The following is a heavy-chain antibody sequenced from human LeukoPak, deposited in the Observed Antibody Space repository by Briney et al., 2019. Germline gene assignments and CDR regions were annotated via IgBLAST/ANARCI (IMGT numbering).Heavy chain of an antibody. CDR2: ISSSSSYI. Sequence: GGSLRLSCAASGFTFSSYSMNWVRQAPGKGLEWVSSISSSSSYIYYADSVKGRFAISRDNAKNSLYLQMNSLRAEDTAVYYCARDDIAVATCFDYWGQGTLVTVSS. D-gene: IGHD6-19*01. J-gene: IGHJ4*02. CDR1: GFTFSSYS. CDR3: ARDDIAVATCFDY. V-gene: IGHV3-21*01.